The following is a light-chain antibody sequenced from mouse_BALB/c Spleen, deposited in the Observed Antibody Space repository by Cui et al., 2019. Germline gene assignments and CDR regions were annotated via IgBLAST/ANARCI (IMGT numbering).Light chain of an antibody. CDR3: QQWSSYPWT. CDR1: SSVSY. V-gene: IGKV4-80*01. Sequence: QIVVTQSPAILSASLGGEITLTCSASSSVSYMHWYQQKSGTSPKLLIYSTSILASGVPSRCSGSGSGTFYSLTTSSVEAEDAADYYCQQWSSYPWTFGGGTKLEIK. CDR2: STS. J-gene: IGKJ1*01.